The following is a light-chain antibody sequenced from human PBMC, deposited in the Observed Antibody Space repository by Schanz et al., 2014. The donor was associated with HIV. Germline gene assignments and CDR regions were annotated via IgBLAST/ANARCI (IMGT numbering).Light chain of an antibody. CDR3: QQRSNWPPYT. CDR1: QNIRTS. CDR2: GAD. J-gene: IGKJ2*01. Sequence: DVQMTQSPSSLSASVGDRVTITCRASQNIRTSLSWYQQRPGGAPKLLIYGADTLHSGVPSRFSGSGSGTEFTLIISGLQSEDFAVYYCQQRSNWPPYTFGQGSKLEIK. V-gene: IGKV1-39*01.